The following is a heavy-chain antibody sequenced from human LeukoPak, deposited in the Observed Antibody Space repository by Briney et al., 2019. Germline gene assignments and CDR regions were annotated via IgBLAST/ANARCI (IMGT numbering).Heavy chain of an antibody. Sequence: SETLSLTCTVSGGSISSSNYYWGWIRQPPGKGLEWIGEINHSGSTNYNPSLKSRVTISVDTSKNQFSLKLSSVTAADTAVYYCASSSWYLRWGAFDIWGQGTMVTVSS. CDR2: INHSGST. J-gene: IGHJ3*02. D-gene: IGHD6-13*01. V-gene: IGHV4-39*07. CDR1: GGSISSSNYY. CDR3: ASSSWYLRWGAFDI.